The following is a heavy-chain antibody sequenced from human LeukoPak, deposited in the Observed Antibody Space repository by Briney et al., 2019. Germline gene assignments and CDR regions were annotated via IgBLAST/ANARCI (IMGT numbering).Heavy chain of an antibody. J-gene: IGHJ4*02. Sequence: SETLSLTCTVSGGSISSGDYYWSWLRQPPGKGLEWIGYIYYSGSTYYNPSLKSRVTISVDTSKNQFSLKLSSVTAADTAVYSCAREDIVVVPAAARHAVWGQGTLVTVPS. D-gene: IGHD2-2*01. CDR3: AREDIVVVPAAARHAV. V-gene: IGHV4-30-4*01. CDR2: IYYSGST. CDR1: GGSISSGDYY.